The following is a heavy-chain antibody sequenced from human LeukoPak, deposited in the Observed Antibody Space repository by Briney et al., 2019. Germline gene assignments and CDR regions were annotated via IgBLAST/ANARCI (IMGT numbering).Heavy chain of an antibody. CDR3: ARGTVTTSMKAFDI. D-gene: IGHD4-17*01. CDR1: GGTISSYY. CDR2: IYYSGSP. J-gene: IGHJ3*02. Sequence: SETLSLTCTVSGGTISSYYGSWIRQPPGKGLEWIGCIYYSGSPNYNPSLKSRVTISVDTSKKQSSLKLSSVTAADTAVYYCARGTVTTSMKAFDIWGQGTMVTVSS. V-gene: IGHV4-59*08.